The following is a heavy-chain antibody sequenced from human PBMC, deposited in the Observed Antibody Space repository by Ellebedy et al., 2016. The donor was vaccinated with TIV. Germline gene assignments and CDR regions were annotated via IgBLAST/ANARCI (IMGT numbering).Heavy chain of an antibody. CDR1: VCSISRYY. J-gene: IGHJ2*01. V-gene: IGHV4-59*06. CDR3: ASSSPRNWFFHL. D-gene: IGHD6-6*01. CDR2: FHYIVNT. Sequence: MPSETLSLTSSVSVCSISRYYWSWIRQPPGKDLAWIGYFHYIVNTSYNPSLQSRVTISVDTSKNQFSLKLNSVTVADTAFYYCASSSPRNWFFHLWGRGTLVSVSS.